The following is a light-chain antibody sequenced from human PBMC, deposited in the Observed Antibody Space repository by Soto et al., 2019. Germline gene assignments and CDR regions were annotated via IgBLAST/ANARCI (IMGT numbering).Light chain of an antibody. V-gene: IGKV3D-20*01. Sequence: EIVLTQSPATLSLSPGERATLSCGASQSVGRDYLAWYQQKPGLAPRLLIHGASIRATGIPDRFSGSGSGTDFTLIISRLEPEDFAVNFCQQYASSPLTFGGGTEVEIK. J-gene: IGKJ4*01. CDR3: QQYASSPLT. CDR1: QSVGRDY. CDR2: GAS.